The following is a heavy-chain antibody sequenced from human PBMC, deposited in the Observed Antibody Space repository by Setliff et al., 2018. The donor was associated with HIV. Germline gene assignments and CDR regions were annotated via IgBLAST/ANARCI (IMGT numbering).Heavy chain of an antibody. CDR1: GGPISTNDYY. CDR3: ARQPNNNGAYSSGWYARNWFDP. CDR2: IYYSGST. D-gene: IGHD6-19*01. Sequence: PSETLSLTCTVSGGPISTNDYYWGWIRQPPGKGLEWIGSIYYSGSTYYNPSLKSRVTISVDTSKNQFSLKLSSVTAADTAVYYCARQPNNNGAYSSGWYARNWFDPWGQGTLVTVSS. J-gene: IGHJ5*02. V-gene: IGHV4-39*01.